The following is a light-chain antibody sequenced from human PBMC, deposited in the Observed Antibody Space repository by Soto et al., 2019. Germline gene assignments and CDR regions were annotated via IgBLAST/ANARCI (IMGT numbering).Light chain of an antibody. CDR2: GAS. Sequence: EIVMTQSPATLSLSPGERATLSCRASQSVGADLVWYQQKPGRAPRLLIYGASNRATGVPDRFSGSGAGTLFTLTISSLQPDDFATYYCQQYNSYSRTFGQGTKVDIK. J-gene: IGKJ1*01. CDR1: QSVGAD. V-gene: IGKV3-15*01. CDR3: QQYNSYSRT.